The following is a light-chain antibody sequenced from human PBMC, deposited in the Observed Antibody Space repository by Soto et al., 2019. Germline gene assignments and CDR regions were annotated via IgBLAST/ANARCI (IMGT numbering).Light chain of an antibody. CDR1: QSINTF. V-gene: IGKV1-39*01. Sequence: DIQMTQSPSSLSASVGDTVTITCRGSQSINTFLSWYRHKPGKDPELLIYDESTLQIGVPSRFSGSGYGTEFTLTISRLEPEDFAVYYCQQYGSSGTVGQGTKVDIK. CDR2: DES. CDR3: QQYGSSGT. J-gene: IGKJ1*01.